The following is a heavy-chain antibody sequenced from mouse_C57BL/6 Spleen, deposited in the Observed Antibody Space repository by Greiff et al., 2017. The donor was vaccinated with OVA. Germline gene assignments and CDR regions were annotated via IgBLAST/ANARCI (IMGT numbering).Heavy chain of an antibody. J-gene: IGHJ1*03. CDR1: GYAFSSSW. CDR2: IYPGDGDT. V-gene: IGHV1-82*01. D-gene: IGHD2-4*01. Sequence: QVQLQQSGPELVKPGASVKISCKASGYAFSSSWMNWVKQRPGKGLEWIGRIYPGDGDTNYNGKFKGKATLTADKSSSPAYMQLSSLSSEDSAVYFCAREIYYDYLWYFDVWGTGTTVTVSS. CDR3: AREIYYDYLWYFDV.